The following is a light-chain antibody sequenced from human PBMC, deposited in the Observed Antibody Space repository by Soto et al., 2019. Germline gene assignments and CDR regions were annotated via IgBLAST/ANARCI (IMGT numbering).Light chain of an antibody. CDR1: SSDVGRYNY. Sequence: QSVLTQPASVSGSPGHSITISCTGTSSDVGRYNYVSWFQQHPGKVPKLIIYDVSNWPSGVSDRFSGSKSGNTASLTISGLQPEDEADYYCSSFTSSSTFVFGTGTKVTVL. CDR2: DVS. CDR3: SSFTSSSTFV. J-gene: IGLJ1*01. V-gene: IGLV2-14*03.